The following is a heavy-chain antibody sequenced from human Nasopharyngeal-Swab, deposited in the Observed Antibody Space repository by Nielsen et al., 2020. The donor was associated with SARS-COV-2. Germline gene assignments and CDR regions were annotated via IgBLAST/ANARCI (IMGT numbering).Heavy chain of an antibody. Sequence: ASVKVSCKVSGYTLTELSMHWVRQAPGKGLEWMGGFDPEDGETIYAQKFQGRVTMTEDTSTDTAYMELSSLRSEDTAVYYCATGFPVVTAMPEYNHYTYHYYYGMDVWGQGTTVTVSS. V-gene: IGHV1-24*01. CDR1: GYTLTELS. D-gene: IGHD2-21*02. CDR3: ATGFPVVTAMPEYNHYTYHYYYGMDV. J-gene: IGHJ6*02. CDR2: FDPEDGET.